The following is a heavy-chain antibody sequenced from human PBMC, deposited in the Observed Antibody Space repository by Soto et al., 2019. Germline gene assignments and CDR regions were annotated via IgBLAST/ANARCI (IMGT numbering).Heavy chain of an antibody. CDR3: ASTEGVDYGDNNYGMDI. D-gene: IGHD4-17*01. J-gene: IGHJ6*02. CDR2: ISYDGSNK. V-gene: IGHV3-30*03. CDR1: GFTFSSYG. Sequence: QVQLVESGGGVVQPGRSLRLSCAASGFTFSSYGMHWVRQAPGKGLEWVAVISYDGSNKYYADSVKGRFTISRDNSKNTLYLQMNSLRAEDTAVYYCASTEGVDYGDNNYGMDIWGQGTTVTVSS.